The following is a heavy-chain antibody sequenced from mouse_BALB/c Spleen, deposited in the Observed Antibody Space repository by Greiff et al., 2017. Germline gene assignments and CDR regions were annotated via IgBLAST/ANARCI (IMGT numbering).Heavy chain of an antibody. J-gene: IGHJ4*01. CDR1: GFSLTSYG. V-gene: IGHV2-9*02. CDR3: AREGAARAPYAMDY. D-gene: IGHD3-1*01. Sequence: VQVVESGPGLVAPSQSLSITCTVSGFSLTSYGVHWVRQPPGKGLEWLGVIWAGGSTNYNSALMSRLSISKDNSKSQVFLKMNSLQTDDTAMYYCAREGAARAPYAMDYWGQGTSVTVSS. CDR2: IWAGGST.